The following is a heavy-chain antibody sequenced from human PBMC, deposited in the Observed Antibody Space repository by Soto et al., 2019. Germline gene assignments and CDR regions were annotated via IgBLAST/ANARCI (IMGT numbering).Heavy chain of an antibody. V-gene: IGHV4-34*01. Sequence: SETLSLTCAVYGGSFSGYYWSWIRQPPGKGLEWIGEINHSGSTNYNPSLKSRVTISVDTSKTQFSLKLSSVTAADTAVYYCARGRSGGYDFWRSYYGMDVWGQGTTVTVSS. J-gene: IGHJ6*02. CDR1: GGSFSGYY. CDR2: INHSGST. D-gene: IGHD3-3*01. CDR3: ARGRSGGYDFWRSYYGMDV.